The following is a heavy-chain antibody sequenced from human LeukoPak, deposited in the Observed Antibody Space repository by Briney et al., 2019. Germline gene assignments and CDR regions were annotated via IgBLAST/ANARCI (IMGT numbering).Heavy chain of an antibody. Sequence: MPSETLSLTCTVSGGSISSGSYYWSWIRQPAGKGLEWIGRIYTRGSTNYNPSLKSRVTISVDTSKNQFSLKLSSVTAADTAVYYCARVRTVVVAATPDWFDPWGQGTLVTVSS. J-gene: IGHJ5*02. CDR2: IYTRGST. CDR3: ARVRTVVVAATPDWFDP. V-gene: IGHV4-61*02. CDR1: GGSISSGSYY. D-gene: IGHD2-15*01.